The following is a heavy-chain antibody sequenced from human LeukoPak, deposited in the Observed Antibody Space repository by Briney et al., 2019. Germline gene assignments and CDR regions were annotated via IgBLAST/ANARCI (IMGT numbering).Heavy chain of an antibody. CDR1: GHTFSTYY. CDR2: INPSGDGT. CDR3: ARVILVSQLEMNYYYGMDV. Sequence: ASVKVSCEASGHTFSTYYVHLVRQAPGQGLEWMGVINPSGDGTSYAQKFQGRVTMTRDTSTSTVYMELSSLRSEDTAVYYCARVILVSQLEMNYYYGMDVWGQGTTVTVFS. D-gene: IGHD1-1*01. V-gene: IGHV1-46*01. J-gene: IGHJ6*02.